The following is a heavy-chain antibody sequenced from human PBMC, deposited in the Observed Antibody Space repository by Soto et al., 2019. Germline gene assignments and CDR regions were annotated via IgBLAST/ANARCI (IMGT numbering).Heavy chain of an antibody. J-gene: IGHJ1*01. D-gene: IGHD3-22*01. CDR3: AKGADYFHSNGHNLEYSQC. V-gene: IGHV3-23*01. Sequence: PGGSLRLSCAASGFTFSSYAMSWVRQAPGKGLEWVSAISGSGDDTHYADSVKGRFTISRDNSKNTVYLQMNSLRAEDTAVYYCAKGADYFHSNGHNLEYSQCWGQGTLVPVSS. CDR2: ISGSGDDT. CDR1: GFTFSSYA.